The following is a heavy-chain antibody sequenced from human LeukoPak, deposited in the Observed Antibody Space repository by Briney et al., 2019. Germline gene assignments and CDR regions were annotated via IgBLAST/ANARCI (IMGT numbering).Heavy chain of an antibody. V-gene: IGHV3-64*01. CDR1: GFTFSSYA. CDR2: ISSNGGST. Sequence: PGGSLRLSCAASGFTFSSYAMHWVRQAPGKGLEYVSAISSNGGSTYYANSVKGRFNISRDNSKNTLYLQMGSLRAEDMAVYYCAREQRGVMITFGGVFDYWGQGTLVAVSS. J-gene: IGHJ4*02. D-gene: IGHD3-16*01. CDR3: AREQRGVMITFGGVFDY.